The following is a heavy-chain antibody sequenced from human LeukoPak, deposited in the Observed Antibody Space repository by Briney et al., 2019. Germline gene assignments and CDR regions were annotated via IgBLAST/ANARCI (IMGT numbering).Heavy chain of an antibody. CDR1: GGSISSGGYS. CDR2: IYHSGST. CDR3: ARDLYYGSGGYYYYYGMDV. J-gene: IGHJ6*04. D-gene: IGHD3-10*01. Sequence: SETLSLTCAVSGGSISSGGYSWSWIPQPPGKGLEWIVYIYHSGSTYYNPSLKSRVPISVDRSKNQFSLKLSSVTAADTAVYYCARDLYYGSGGYYYYYGMDVWGKGTTLTVSS. V-gene: IGHV4-30-2*01.